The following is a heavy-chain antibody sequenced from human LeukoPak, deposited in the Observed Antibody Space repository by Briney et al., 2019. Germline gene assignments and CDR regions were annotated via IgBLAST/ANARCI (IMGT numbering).Heavy chain of an antibody. CDR2: INTNTGNP. Sequence: ASVKVSCKASGYTFTNYAMNWVRQAPGQGLGWMGWINTNTGNPTYAQGFTGRFVFSLDTSVSTAYLQISSLKAEDTAVYYCARGSRDSGWYRWLYYFDYRGQGTLVTVSS. D-gene: IGHD6-19*01. V-gene: IGHV7-4-1*02. CDR1: GYTFTNYA. J-gene: IGHJ4*02. CDR3: ARGSRDSGWYRWLYYFDY.